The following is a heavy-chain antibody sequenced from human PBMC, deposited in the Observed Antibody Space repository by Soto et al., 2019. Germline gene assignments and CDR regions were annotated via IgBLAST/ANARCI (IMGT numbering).Heavy chain of an antibody. CDR1: GLTFGSRA. CDR2: ITDTGGDA. D-gene: IGHD3-10*01. V-gene: IGHV3-23*01. J-gene: IGHJ4*02. Sequence: GGSLRLSCVASGLTFGSRAMTWVRQAPGEGLQWVSTITDTGGDAKYADSVRGRFVISRDNSKKTLYLQMTSLTAEDSAMYYCARGSTDSYPGSRIFDFWGRGTLVTVS. CDR3: ARGSTDSYPGSRIFDF.